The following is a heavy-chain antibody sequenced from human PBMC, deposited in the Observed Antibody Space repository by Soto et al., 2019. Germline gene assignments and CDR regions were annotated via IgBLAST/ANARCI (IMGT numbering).Heavy chain of an antibody. V-gene: IGHV4-39*01. D-gene: IGHD1-20*01. J-gene: IGHJ4*02. CDR1: GGSISGSYYY. CDR2: VFYTGFT. Sequence: SETLSLTCAVSGGSISGSYYYWGWLRQSPGKGPEWSGSVFYTGFTSYNPSLESRVSVAVATSKNQFSQKVSGVSATATAVYSCATSQTGYNWNYFDHWGQGALVTVSS. CDR3: ATSQTGYNWNYFDH.